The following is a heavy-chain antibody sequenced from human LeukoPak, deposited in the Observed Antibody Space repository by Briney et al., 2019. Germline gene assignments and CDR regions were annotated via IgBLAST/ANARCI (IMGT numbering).Heavy chain of an antibody. CDR2: IKQDGSEK. V-gene: IGHV3-7*01. CDR3: ARDGDDSSGYYSDVYWYFDL. J-gene: IGHJ2*01. Sequence: GGSLRLSCAASGFTFISYWMSWVRQAPGKGLEGVANIKQDGSEKYYVDSVKGRFTISRDNAKNSLYLQMNSLRAEDTAVYYCARDGDDSSGYYSDVYWYFDLWGRGTLVTVSS. CDR1: GFTFISYW. D-gene: IGHD3-22*01.